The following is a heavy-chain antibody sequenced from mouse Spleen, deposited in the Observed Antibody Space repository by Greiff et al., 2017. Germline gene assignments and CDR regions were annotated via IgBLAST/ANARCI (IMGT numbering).Heavy chain of an antibody. CDR3: ARLYDGYYPYYFDY. J-gene: IGHJ2*01. CDR1: GYAFTNYW. V-gene: IGHV1-63*01. CDR2: IYPGSGNT. D-gene: IGHD2-3*01. Sequence: VKVVESGAELVRPGTSVKISCKASGYAFTNYWLGWVKQRPGHGLEWIGDIYPGSGNTYYNEKFKGKATLTADKSSSTAYMQLSSLTSEDSAVYFCARLYDGYYPYYFDYWGQGTTLTVSS.